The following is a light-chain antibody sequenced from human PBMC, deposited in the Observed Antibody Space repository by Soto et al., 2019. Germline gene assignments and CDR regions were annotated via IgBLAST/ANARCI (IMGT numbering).Light chain of an antibody. Sequence: EIVMTQSPATLSVSPGERATLSCRASQSISSSLAWYQQKPGQAPRRLIYGASTRATGIPARFSGSGSGTEFTLTISRLQSEDFAVYYCQQYNNGPTYTLGQGTKLEIK. CDR3: QQYNNGPTYT. CDR2: GAS. CDR1: QSISSS. J-gene: IGKJ2*01. V-gene: IGKV3-15*01.